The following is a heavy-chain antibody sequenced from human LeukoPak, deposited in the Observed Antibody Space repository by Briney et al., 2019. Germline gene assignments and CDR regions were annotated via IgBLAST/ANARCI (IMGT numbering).Heavy chain of an antibody. CDR3: ARPGRDYYDSSGYDAFDI. V-gene: IGHV4-61*02. J-gene: IGHJ3*02. Sequence: SETLSLTCTVPGGSISSGSYYWSWIRQPSGKGLEWIGRIYTSGSTNYNPSLKRRVTISVDTSKNQFSLKLSSVTAADTAVYYCARPGRDYYDSSGYDAFDIWGQGTMVTVSS. CDR2: IYTSGST. CDR1: GGSISSGSYY. D-gene: IGHD3-22*01.